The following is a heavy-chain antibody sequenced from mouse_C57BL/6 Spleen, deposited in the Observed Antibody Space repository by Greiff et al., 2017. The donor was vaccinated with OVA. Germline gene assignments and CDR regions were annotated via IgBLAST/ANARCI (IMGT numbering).Heavy chain of an antibody. J-gene: IGHJ1*03. CDR1: GYTFTDYN. CDR2: INPNNGGT. Sequence: EVKLMESGPELVKPGASVKMSCKASGYTFTDYNMHWVKQSHGKSLEWIGYINPNNGGTSYNQKFKGKATLTVNKSSSTAYMELRSLTSEDSAVYYCARDRRYFDVWGTGTTVTVSS. CDR3: ARDRRYFDV. V-gene: IGHV1-22*01.